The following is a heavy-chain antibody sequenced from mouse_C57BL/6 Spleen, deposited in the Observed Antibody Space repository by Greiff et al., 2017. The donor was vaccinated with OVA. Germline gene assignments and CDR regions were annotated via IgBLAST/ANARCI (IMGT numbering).Heavy chain of an antibody. V-gene: IGHV1-55*01. J-gene: IGHJ1*03. Sequence: QVQLKQPGAELVKPGASVKMSCKASGYTFTSYWITWVKQRPGQGLEWIGDIYPGSGSTNYNEKFKSKATLTVDTSSSTAYMQLSSLTSEDSAVYYCARGETYYSNPWGTGTTVTVSS. CDR2: IYPGSGST. CDR3: ARGETYYSNP. CDR1: GYTFTSYW. D-gene: IGHD2-5*01.